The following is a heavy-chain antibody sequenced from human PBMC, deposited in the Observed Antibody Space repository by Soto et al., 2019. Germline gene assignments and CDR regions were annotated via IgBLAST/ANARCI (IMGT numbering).Heavy chain of an antibody. V-gene: IGHV4-31*02. CDR1: GGSISSGNYY. CDR2: IGYRGST. J-gene: IGHJ3*02. CDR3: AREVIVPAAADAFDI. D-gene: IGHD2-2*01. Sequence: SETLSLTCTVSGGSISSGNYYWSWIRQHPEKGLEWIGYIGYRGSTYYNPSLESRVTISVDTSNNQFSLNLSSVTAADTAVYYCAREVIVPAAADAFDIWGQGTMVTVSS.